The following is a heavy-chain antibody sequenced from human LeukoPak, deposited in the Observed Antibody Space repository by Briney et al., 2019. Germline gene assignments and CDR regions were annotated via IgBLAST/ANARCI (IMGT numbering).Heavy chain of an antibody. D-gene: IGHD4-17*01. J-gene: IGHJ3*01. V-gene: IGHV4-59*08. Sequence: SETLSLTCTVSGGSISNNYWSWIRQPPEKGLEWIGYIYDSGSTNYNPSLKRRLTISVDTSKNQSSLKQSSVTAADSAVYYCARSYGDYITGAYAFDVWGQGTMVTVSS. CDR3: ARSYGDYITGAYAFDV. CDR2: IYDSGST. CDR1: GGSISNNY.